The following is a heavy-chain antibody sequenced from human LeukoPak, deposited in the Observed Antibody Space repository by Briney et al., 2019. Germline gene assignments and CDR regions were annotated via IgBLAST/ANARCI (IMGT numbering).Heavy chain of an antibody. CDR1: GGSISSSSYY. Sequence: SETLSLTCTVSGGSISSSSYYWGWIRQPPGTGLEWIGSIYYSGSTYYNPSLKSRVTISVDTSKNQFSLKLSSVTAADTAVYYCARHPAHLRFLEWFHKGGDYWGQGTLVTVSS. CDR2: IYYSGST. V-gene: IGHV4-39*01. J-gene: IGHJ4*02. CDR3: ARHPAHLRFLEWFHKGGDY. D-gene: IGHD3-3*01.